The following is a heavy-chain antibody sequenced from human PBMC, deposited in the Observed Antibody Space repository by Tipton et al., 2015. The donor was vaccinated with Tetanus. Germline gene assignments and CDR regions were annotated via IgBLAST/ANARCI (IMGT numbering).Heavy chain of an antibody. CDR2: ISPSNGHT. D-gene: IGHD1-26*01. CDR1: GYSFTTYG. V-gene: IGHV1-18*01. CDR3: ARDMRGHRVQLLPHDF. Sequence: QSGPEVRKPGASVKVSCKASGYSFTTYGLNWVRQAPGQGLEWVAWISPSNGHTNYAQKFQGRVTMTTDTSTSTAYMELRNLRSDDTAMYFCARDMRGHRVQLLPHDFWSQGTLVTVSS. J-gene: IGHJ4*02.